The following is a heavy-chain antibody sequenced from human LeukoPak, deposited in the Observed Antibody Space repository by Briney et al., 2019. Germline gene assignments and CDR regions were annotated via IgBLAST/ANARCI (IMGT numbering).Heavy chain of an antibody. D-gene: IGHD2-15*01. CDR2: ISTEIGNT. CDR1: GYSFHDFG. CDR3: ARDRYGYCGGGSCFLFDY. Sequence: ASVEVSCKASGYSFHDFGISWVRQAPGQGLEWMGWISTEIGNTNYAQRLRGRVTMTRDTSTSTVYMELTSLRSDDTAVYYCARDRYGYCGGGSCFLFDYWGQGTLVTVSS. V-gene: IGHV1-18*04. J-gene: IGHJ4*02.